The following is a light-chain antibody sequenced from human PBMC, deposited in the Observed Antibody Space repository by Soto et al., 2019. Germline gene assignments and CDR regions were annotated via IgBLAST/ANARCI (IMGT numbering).Light chain of an antibody. J-gene: IGLJ2*01. Sequence: QSVLTQSTSASGTPGQRVTISCSGSTSNIGRNDVYWYQQVPGAAPKLLIYSNNQRPSGVPDRFSGTKSGTSVFLAISGLRSEDEADYYCAAWDDSLTGPVFGGGTKLTVL. CDR1: TSNIGRND. V-gene: IGLV1-47*01. CDR3: AAWDDSLTGPV. CDR2: SNN.